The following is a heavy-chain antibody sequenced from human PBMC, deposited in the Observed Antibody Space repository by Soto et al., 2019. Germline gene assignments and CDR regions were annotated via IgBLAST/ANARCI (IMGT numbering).Heavy chain of an antibody. Sequence: QVPLVQSGAEVKKPGASVKVSCKASGYTFTSYGISWVRQAPGQGLEWMGWISAYNGNTNYAQKLQGRVTMTTDTVTCTAYMELRSVRSDDTAVYYCARAPPYDSSGYYYLPPDYSGQGTLVTVSS. D-gene: IGHD3-22*01. CDR1: GYTFTSYG. J-gene: IGHJ4*02. CDR3: ARAPPYDSSGYYYLPPDY. CDR2: ISAYNGNT. V-gene: IGHV1-18*04.